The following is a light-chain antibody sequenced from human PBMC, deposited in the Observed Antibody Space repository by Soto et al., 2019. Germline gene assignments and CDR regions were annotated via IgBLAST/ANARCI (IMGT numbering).Light chain of an antibody. CDR2: RNN. Sequence: QSVLTQPPSASGTPGQRVTISCSGRSSDIGSNTVNWYQQLPGTAPKLLIYRNNQRPSGVPDRFSGSKSGTSASLAISGLQSEDEADDYCAAWDDGLNGPVVFGGGTKVTVL. V-gene: IGLV1-44*01. CDR1: SSDIGSNT. J-gene: IGLJ2*01. CDR3: AAWDDGLNGPVV.